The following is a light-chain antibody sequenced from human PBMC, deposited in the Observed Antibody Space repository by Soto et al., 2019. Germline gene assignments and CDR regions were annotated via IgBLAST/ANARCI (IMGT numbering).Light chain of an antibody. CDR3: SSYISSSTVV. CDR1: SSDVGGYNY. J-gene: IGLJ2*01. CDR2: EVS. Sequence: QSALTQPASVSGSPGQSITISCTGTSSDVGGYNYVSWYQQHPGKAPKLMISEVSNRPSGVSNRFSGCKSGNTASLTISGLQAEDAADYYCSSYISSSTVVFGGGTKLTVL. V-gene: IGLV2-14*01.